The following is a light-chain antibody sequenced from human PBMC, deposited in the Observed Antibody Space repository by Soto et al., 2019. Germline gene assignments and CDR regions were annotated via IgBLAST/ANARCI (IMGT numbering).Light chain of an antibody. CDR3: QQRHMWPIT. Sequence: IVLTQSPGTLSLSPGERATLSCRASQDLNTRYSAWYQQKRGQPPSLLIFATSTRASGIPDRFSGSGSGRDFTLTISRLEPEDSAVYYCQQRHMWPITFGQGTRLEIK. CDR2: ATS. V-gene: IGKV3D-20*02. CDR1: QDLNTRY. J-gene: IGKJ5*01.